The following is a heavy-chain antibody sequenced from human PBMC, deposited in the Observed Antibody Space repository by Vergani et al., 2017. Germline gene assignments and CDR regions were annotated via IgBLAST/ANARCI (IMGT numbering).Heavy chain of an antibody. CDR1: GFTFSSYS. J-gene: IGHJ5*02. D-gene: IGHD6-13*01. CDR2: ISSSSSYI. CDR3: ASDRKIAAAGTGWFDP. Sequence: EVQLVESGGGLVKPGGSLRLSCAASGFTFSSYSMNWVRQAPGKGLEWVSSISSSSSYIYYADSVKGRFTISRDNAKNSLYLQMNSLRAEDTAVYYCASDRKIAAAGTGWFDPWGQGTLVTVSS. V-gene: IGHV3-21*01.